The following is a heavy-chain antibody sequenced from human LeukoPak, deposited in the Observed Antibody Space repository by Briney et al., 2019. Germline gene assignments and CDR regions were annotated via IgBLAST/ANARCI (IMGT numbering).Heavy chain of an antibody. CDR2: IYYSGST. D-gene: IGHD4-17*01. J-gene: IGHJ3*02. CDR1: GGSISSYY. Sequence: SETLSLTCTVSGGSISSYYWSWIRQPPGKGLEWIGYIYYSGSTNYNPSLKGRVTISVDTSKNQFSLKLSSVTAADTAVYYCASKFYGDYGTPDAFDIWGQGTMVTVSS. V-gene: IGHV4-59*01. CDR3: ASKFYGDYGTPDAFDI.